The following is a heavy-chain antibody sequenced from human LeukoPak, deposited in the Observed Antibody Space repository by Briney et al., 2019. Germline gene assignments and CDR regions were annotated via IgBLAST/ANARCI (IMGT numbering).Heavy chain of an antibody. D-gene: IGHD5-24*01. CDR2: IIPIFGTA. CDR1: GGTFSSYA. J-gene: IGHJ1*01. CDR3: ARDLEMATQGDQH. Sequence: ASVKVSCKASGGTFSSYAISWVRQAPGQGLEWMGGIIPIFGTANYAQKFQGRVTITADESTSTAYMELSSLRSEDTAVYYCARDLEMATQGDQHWGQGTLVTVSS. V-gene: IGHV1-69*13.